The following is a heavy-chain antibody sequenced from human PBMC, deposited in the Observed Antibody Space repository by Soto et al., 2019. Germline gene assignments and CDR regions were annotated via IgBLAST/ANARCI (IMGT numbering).Heavy chain of an antibody. Sequence: PSETLSLTCTVSGGSISSYYWSWIRQPPGKGLEWIGYIYYSGSTNYNPSLKSRVTISVDTSKNQFSLKLSSVTAADTAVYYCARDRGIAAAQDPNWFDPWGQGTLVTVS. CDR3: ARDRGIAAAQDPNWFDP. J-gene: IGHJ5*02. CDR2: IYYSGST. D-gene: IGHD6-13*01. CDR1: GGSISSYY. V-gene: IGHV4-59*12.